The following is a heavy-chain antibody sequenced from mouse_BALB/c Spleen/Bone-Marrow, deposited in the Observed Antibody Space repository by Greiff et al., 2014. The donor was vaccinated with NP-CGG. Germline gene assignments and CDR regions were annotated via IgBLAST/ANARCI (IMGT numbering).Heavy chain of an antibody. J-gene: IGHJ3*01. V-gene: IGHV1S41*01. CDR3: AREYYDNSFAY. Sequence: DLVKPGASVKLSCKASGYTFTNYWINWIKQRPGQGLEWIGRTAPGSDNTYYNEMFKGKATLTVDTSSSTAYMRLSSQSSEDSAVYFCAREYYDNSFAYWGQGTLVTVSA. CDR2: TAPGSDNT. CDR1: GYTFTNYW. D-gene: IGHD2-1*01.